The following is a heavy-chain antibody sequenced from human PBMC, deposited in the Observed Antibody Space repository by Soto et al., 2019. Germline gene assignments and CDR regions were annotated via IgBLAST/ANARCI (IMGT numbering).Heavy chain of an antibody. Sequence: ASVKVSCKASGYTFTSYGISWVRQAPGQGLEWMGWISAYNGNTNYAQKLQGRVTMTTDTSTSTAYMELRSLRSDDTAVYYCATDRSSGWPPLYWGEGTMVTVYS. V-gene: IGHV1-18*01. D-gene: IGHD6-19*01. CDR3: ATDRSSGWPPLY. J-gene: IGHJ4*02. CDR2: ISAYNGNT. CDR1: GYTFTSYG.